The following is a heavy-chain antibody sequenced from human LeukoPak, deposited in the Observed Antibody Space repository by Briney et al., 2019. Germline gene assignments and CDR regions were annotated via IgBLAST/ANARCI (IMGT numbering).Heavy chain of an antibody. D-gene: IGHD5-24*01. V-gene: IGHV3-74*01. CDR3: ARVSLDRDGYNSGAFDI. CDR1: GFTFSSYW. CDR2: INSDGSST. Sequence: GGSLRLSCAASGFTFSSYWMHWVRQAPGKGLVWVSRINSDGSSTSYADSVKGRFTISRDNAKNTLYLQMNSLRAEDTAVYYCARVSLDRDGYNSGAFDIWGQGTMVTVSS. J-gene: IGHJ3*02.